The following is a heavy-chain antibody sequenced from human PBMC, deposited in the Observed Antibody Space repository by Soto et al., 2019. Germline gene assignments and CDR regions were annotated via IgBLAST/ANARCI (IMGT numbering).Heavy chain of an antibody. CDR3: AREYSSRWDYYGMDV. Sequence: SVKVSCKASGGTFSSYAISCVRQAPGQGLEWMGGIIPIFGTANYAQKFQGRVTITADESTSTAYMELSSLRSEDTAGYYCAREYSSRWDYYGMDVWGQGTTVTVSS. J-gene: IGHJ6*02. CDR1: GGTFSSYA. V-gene: IGHV1-69*13. CDR2: IIPIFGTA. D-gene: IGHD6-13*01.